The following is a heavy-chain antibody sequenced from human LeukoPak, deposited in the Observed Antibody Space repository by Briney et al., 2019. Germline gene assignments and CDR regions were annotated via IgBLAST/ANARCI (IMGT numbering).Heavy chain of an antibody. V-gene: IGHV3-74*01. Sequence: PGGSLRLSCAASGFTFRSHWMYWVRQVPGKGLVWVSRINSDGSGTGYADSVNGRFTISRDNAKNSLYLQMNSLRAEDTAVYFCARMGLGYCSGGSCYLPDYWGQGTLVTVSS. J-gene: IGHJ4*02. CDR3: ARMGLGYCSGGSCYLPDY. CDR2: INSDGSGT. CDR1: GFTFRSHW. D-gene: IGHD2-15*01.